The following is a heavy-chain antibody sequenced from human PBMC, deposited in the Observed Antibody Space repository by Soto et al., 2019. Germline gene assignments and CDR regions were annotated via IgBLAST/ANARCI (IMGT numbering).Heavy chain of an antibody. J-gene: IGHJ4*02. CDR3: ARGVAAAENWFL. CDR2: IIPIFGTA. V-gene: IGHV1-69*06. CDR1: GGTFSSYA. D-gene: IGHD6-13*01. Sequence: SVKVSCKASGGTFSSYAISWVRQAPGQGLEWMGGIIPIFGTANYARKFQGRLTITADKSTSTAYMELSSLRSEDTAVYYCARGVAAAENWFLWGKGTLVTVSS.